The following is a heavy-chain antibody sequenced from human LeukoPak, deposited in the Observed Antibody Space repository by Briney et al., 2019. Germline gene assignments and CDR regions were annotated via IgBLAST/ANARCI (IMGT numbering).Heavy chain of an antibody. CDR3: ATIRGIRGSYYYFDY. CDR1: GGTFSSYA. D-gene: IGHD1-26*01. V-gene: IGHV1-69*01. J-gene: IGHJ4*02. CDR2: IIPIFGTA. Sequence: SVKVSCKASGGTFSSYAISWVRQAPGQGLEWMGGIIPIFGTANYAQKFQGRVTITADESTSTAYMELSSLRSEDTAVYYCATIRGIRGSYYYFDYWGQGTLVTVSS.